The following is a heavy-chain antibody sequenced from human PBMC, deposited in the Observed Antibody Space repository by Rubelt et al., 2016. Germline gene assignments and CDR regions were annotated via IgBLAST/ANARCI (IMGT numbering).Heavy chain of an antibody. V-gene: IGHV4-59*08. CDR2: IYYSGST. CDR3: AGHSVSSHVGALTIPLDY. Sequence: QVQLQESGPGLVKPSETLSLTCTVSGGSISSYYWSWIRQPPEKGLEWIGYIYYSGSTNYNPSLRSRVTISVDTSKNQFSLKVGPVTAADTAVYYCAGHSVSSHVGALTIPLDYWGRGTLVTVSS. D-gene: IGHD1-26*01. CDR1: GGSISSYY. J-gene: IGHJ4*02.